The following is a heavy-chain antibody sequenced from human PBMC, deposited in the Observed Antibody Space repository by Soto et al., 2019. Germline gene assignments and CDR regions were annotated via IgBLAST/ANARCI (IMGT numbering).Heavy chain of an antibody. D-gene: IGHD6-13*01. V-gene: IGHV1-46*01. CDR3: ARDRGPQPPARTNRIAAAGTPYPDY. CDR2: INPSGGST. CDR1: GYTFTSYY. Sequence: ASVKVSCKASGYTFTSYYMHWVRQAPGQGLEWMGIINPSGGSTSYAQKFQGRVTMTRDTSTSTVYMELSSLRSEDTAVYYCARDRGPQPPARTNRIAAAGTPYPDYWGQGTLVTV. J-gene: IGHJ4*02.